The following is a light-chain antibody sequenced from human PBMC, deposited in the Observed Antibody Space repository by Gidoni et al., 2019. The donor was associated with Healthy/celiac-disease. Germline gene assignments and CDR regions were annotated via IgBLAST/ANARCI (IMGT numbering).Light chain of an antibody. J-gene: IGLJ2*01. V-gene: IGLV2-14*01. Sequence: QSALPQPASVSGSPGQSITISCTGTSSDVGGYNYVAGYQQHPGKAPKLMIYEVSNRPSGVSNRFSGSKSGNTASLTISGLQAEDEADYYCSSYTSSSVLFGGGTKLTVL. CDR2: EVS. CDR1: SSDVGGYNY. CDR3: SSYTSSSVL.